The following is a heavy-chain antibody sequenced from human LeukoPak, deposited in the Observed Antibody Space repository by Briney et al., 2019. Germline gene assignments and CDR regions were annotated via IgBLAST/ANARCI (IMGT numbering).Heavy chain of an antibody. D-gene: IGHD3-22*01. J-gene: IGHJ6*02. Sequence: ASVKVSCKASGYIFTDYYMHWVRQAPGQELGWMGRINPNSGGTNYAQKFQGRVTMTRNTSISTAYMELSSLRSEDTAVYYCATRLGNYYYGMDVWGQGTTVTVSS. CDR2: INPNSGGT. CDR3: ATRLGNYYYGMDV. V-gene: IGHV1/OR15-1*04. CDR1: GYIFTDYY.